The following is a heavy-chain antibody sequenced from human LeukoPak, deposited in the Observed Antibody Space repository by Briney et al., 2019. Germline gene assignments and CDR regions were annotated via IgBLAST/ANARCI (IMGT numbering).Heavy chain of an antibody. D-gene: IGHD4-17*01. CDR3: ARPFTAAATKSDDYGDYLSGIAWGN. V-gene: IGHV1-69*01. CDR2: IIPIFGTA. CDR1: GGTFSSYA. J-gene: IGHJ4*02. Sequence: SVKVSCKTSGGTFSSYAISWVRQAPGQGLEWMGGIIPIFGTANYAQKFQGRVTITADESTSTAYMELSSLRSEDTAVYYCARPFTAAATKSDDYGDYLSGIAWGNWGQGTLVTVSS.